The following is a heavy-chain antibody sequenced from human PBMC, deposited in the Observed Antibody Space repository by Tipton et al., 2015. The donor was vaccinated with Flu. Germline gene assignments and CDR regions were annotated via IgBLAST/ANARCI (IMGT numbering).Heavy chain of an antibody. CDR2: IIPIFGTA. V-gene: IGHV1-69*06. CDR1: GGTFSSYA. J-gene: IGHJ6*03. Sequence: QVQLVQSGPEVKKPGASVKVSCKASGGTFSSYAISWVRQAPGQGLEWMGGIIPIFGTANYAQKFQGRVTITADKSTSTAYMELSSLRSEDTAVYYCARSSGGSSSPNYYMDVWGKGTTVTVSS. CDR3: ARSSGGSSSPNYYMDV. D-gene: IGHD6-6*01.